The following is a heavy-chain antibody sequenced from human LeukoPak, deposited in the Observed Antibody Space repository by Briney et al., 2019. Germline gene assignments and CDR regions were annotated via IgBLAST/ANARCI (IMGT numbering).Heavy chain of an antibody. Sequence: SQTLSLTCAISGDSVSSNSVTWNWIRQSPSRGLEWLGRTYYRSTWYNDYAVSVRGRITVNPDTSKNQFSLHLNSVTPVGTAVYYCARRLTKYDCFDPWGQGILVTVSS. V-gene: IGHV6-1*01. CDR2: TYYRSTWYN. J-gene: IGHJ5*02. CDR3: ARRLTKYDCFDP. D-gene: IGHD4-11*01. CDR1: GDSVSSNSVT.